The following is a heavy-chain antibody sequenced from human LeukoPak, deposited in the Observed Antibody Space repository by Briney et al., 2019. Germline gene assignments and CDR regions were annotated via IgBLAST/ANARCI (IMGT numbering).Heavy chain of an antibody. V-gene: IGHV4-59*01. J-gene: IGHJ4*02. D-gene: IGHD2/OR15-2a*01. CDR2: LYYSGST. CDR1: GGSISRYY. Sequence: SETLSLTCTVSGGSISRYYWNWLRQPPGKGLEWIGYLYYSGSTTYNSSLKSRVTISVDRSKNQFSLKLSSVTAADTAVYYCARGEYMTSPDYWGQGTLVAVSS. CDR3: ARGEYMTSPDY.